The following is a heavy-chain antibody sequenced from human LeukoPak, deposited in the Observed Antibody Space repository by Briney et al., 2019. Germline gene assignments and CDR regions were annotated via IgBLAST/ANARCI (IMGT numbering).Heavy chain of an antibody. CDR2: IKQDGAEK. CDR1: GFRFGDYW. V-gene: IGHV3-7*01. Sequence: GGSLRLSCAASGFRFGDYWMTWARHIPGKGLEWVANIKQDGAEKHYAESVEGRFIISRDNAKNSLFLEMDSLKVEDTAVYYCARVGAWDLQRVFDYWGQGTLVTVSS. CDR3: ARVGAWDLQRVFDY. D-gene: IGHD1-26*01. J-gene: IGHJ4*02.